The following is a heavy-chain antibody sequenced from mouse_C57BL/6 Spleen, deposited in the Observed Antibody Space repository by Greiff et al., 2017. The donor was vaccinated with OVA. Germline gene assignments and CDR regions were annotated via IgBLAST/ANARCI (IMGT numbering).Heavy chain of an antibody. D-gene: IGHD1-1*01. CDR2: INPSSGYT. V-gene: IGHV1-7*01. J-gene: IGHJ2*01. CDR3: ARETTVVAKNY. Sequence: QVHVKQSGAELAKPGASVKLSCKASGYTFTSYWMHWVKQRPGQGLEWIGYINPSSGYTKYNQKFKDKATLTADKSSSTAYMQLSSLTYEDSAVYYCARETTVVAKNYWGQGTTLTVSS. CDR1: GYTFTSYW.